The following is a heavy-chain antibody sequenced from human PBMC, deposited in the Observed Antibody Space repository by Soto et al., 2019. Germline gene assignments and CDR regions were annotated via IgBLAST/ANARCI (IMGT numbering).Heavy chain of an antibody. D-gene: IGHD3-22*01. CDR2: ISYDGSIT. CDR1: GFTFSGNG. CDR3: ARFYGSDSSGYFDY. Sequence: GGSLRLSCAASGFTFSGNGMHWVRQAPGKGLEWVALISYDGSITNYIDPVKGRFTISRDNSKNTLSLQMNSLRDEDTVVYFCARFYGSDSSGYFDYWGQGTPVTVSS. V-gene: IGHV3-33*01. J-gene: IGHJ4*02.